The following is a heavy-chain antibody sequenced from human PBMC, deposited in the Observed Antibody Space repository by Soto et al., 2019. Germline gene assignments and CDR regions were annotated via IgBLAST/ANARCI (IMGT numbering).Heavy chain of an antibody. Sequence: GESLKISCKGSGYSFTSHWIGWVRQMPGQGLEWMGIIHPGDSKTKYSPSLQGQVTISGDKSISTAYLHWSSLKASDTAMYYCARHADYYNSSGYVGYGMDVWGQGTTVTVSS. CDR3: ARHADYYNSSGYVGYGMDV. J-gene: IGHJ6*02. CDR1: GYSFTSHW. D-gene: IGHD3-22*01. V-gene: IGHV5-51*01. CDR2: IHPGDSKT.